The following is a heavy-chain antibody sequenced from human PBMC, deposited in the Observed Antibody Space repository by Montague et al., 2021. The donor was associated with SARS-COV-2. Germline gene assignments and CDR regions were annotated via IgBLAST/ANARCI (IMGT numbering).Heavy chain of an antibody. CDR1: GGSFGDDH. J-gene: IGHJ4*02. CDR3: ARGHLSVSMIVVVFTSASYYCDY. Sequence: SETLSLTCAVYGGSFGDDHWSWIRQPPGKGLEGIGDIKQSGRTNYNPSLKSLVTISVDTCKNQFSLKLTSVTAAVTAVYFCARGHLSVSMIVVVFTSASYYCDYWGQGAQVTVSS. CDR2: IKQSGRT. D-gene: IGHD3-22*01. V-gene: IGHV4-34*01.